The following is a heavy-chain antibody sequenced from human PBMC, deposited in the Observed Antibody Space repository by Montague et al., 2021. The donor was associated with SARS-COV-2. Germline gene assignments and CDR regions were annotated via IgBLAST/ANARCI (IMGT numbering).Heavy chain of an antibody. D-gene: IGHD1-26*01. J-gene: IGHJ6*03. CDR1: SGSISSSY. V-gene: IGHV4-59*12. Sequence: SETLSLTCTVSSGSISSSYWNWIRQPPGKGLERIGDVSNCCSTNXNSSLKSRVTISVATSKNQFSLNLRSVTAADTAMYYCACGEGNGSGYLDVWGKGTMVTVSS. CDR3: ACGEGNGSGYLDV. CDR2: VSNCCST.